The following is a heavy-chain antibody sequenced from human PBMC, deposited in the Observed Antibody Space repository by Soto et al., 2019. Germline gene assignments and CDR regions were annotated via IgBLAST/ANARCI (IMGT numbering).Heavy chain of an antibody. CDR2: ISYDGSNK. D-gene: IGHD6-6*01. CDR3: ASSSIAASDY. J-gene: IGHJ4*02. Sequence: VGSLRLSCAASGFTFSSYGMHWVRQAPGKGLEWVAVISYDGSNKYYADSVKGRFTISRDNSKNTLYLQMNSLRAEDTAVYYCASSSIAASDYWGQGTLVTVSS. V-gene: IGHV3-30*03. CDR1: GFTFSSYG.